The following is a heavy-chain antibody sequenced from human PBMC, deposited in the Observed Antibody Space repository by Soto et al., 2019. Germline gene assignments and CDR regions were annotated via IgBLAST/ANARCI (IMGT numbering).Heavy chain of an antibody. J-gene: IGHJ5*02. V-gene: IGHV1-3*01. D-gene: IGHD3-22*01. CDR3: ARDWDYYDSSGYHTGLWFDP. Sequence: ASVKVSWKASGYTFTSYAMHWVRQAPGQRLEWMGWINAGNGNTKYSQKFQGRVTITRDTSASTAYMELSSLRSEDTAVYYCARDWDYYDSSGYHTGLWFDPWGQGTLVAVSS. CDR2: INAGNGNT. CDR1: GYTFTSYA.